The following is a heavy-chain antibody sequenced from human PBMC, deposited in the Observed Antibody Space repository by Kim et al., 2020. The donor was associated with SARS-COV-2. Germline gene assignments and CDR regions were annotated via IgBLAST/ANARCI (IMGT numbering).Heavy chain of an antibody. CDR1: GFTFSNYG. V-gene: IGHV3-30*18. Sequence: GGSLRLSCAASGFTFSNYGMHWVRQAPGKGLEWVAVISYDGSNKYYGDSVKGRFTISRDNSKNTLYLQMNSLRAEDTAVYYCAKGLGAQVRVRAGDVRRRPDLLAQNPSDLAYWGQGTLVTVSS. CDR3: AKGLGAQVRVRAGDVRRRPDLLAQNPSDLAY. D-gene: IGHD3-16*01. J-gene: IGHJ4*02. CDR2: ISYDGSNK.